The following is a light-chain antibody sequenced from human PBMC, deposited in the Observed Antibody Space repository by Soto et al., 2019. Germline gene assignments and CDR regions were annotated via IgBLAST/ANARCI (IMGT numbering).Light chain of an antibody. J-gene: IGKJ1*01. Sequence: EIVLTQSPGTLSLSPGERATLSCRASQSVSGSYLAWYQQKPGQSPRLLIYGAASRATGIPDRFSGSVSGTDFTLTISRLEPEDFAVYYCQQYGSSPTFGQGTKVDIK. V-gene: IGKV3-20*01. CDR3: QQYGSSPT. CDR1: QSVSGSY. CDR2: GAA.